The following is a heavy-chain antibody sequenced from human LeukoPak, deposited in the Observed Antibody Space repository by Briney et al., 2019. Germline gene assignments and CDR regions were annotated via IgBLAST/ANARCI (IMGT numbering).Heavy chain of an antibody. CDR1: QFTFTTYS. Sequence: GGSLRLSCAASQFTFTTYSMHWVRQAPGKGLEWVAILSYDENSKDYADSVKGRFAISRDTPKNTLYLQMNSLRVEDTAVYYCAREPRGGWEESVAFDIWGQGTMVTVSS. V-gene: IGHV3-30*09. CDR3: AREPRGGWEESVAFDI. CDR2: LSYDENSK. D-gene: IGHD6-19*01. J-gene: IGHJ3*02.